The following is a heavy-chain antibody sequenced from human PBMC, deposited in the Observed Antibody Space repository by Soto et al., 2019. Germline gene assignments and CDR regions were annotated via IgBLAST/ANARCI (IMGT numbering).Heavy chain of an antibody. Sequence: QVQLVESGGGLVKPGGSLRLSCAASGFTFSDYSMSWIRQAPGKGLEWVSYISSSDTIISYADSVKGRFTISRDNAKNSLYLQMNSLRAEDTAVYYCARDLGYYDSSGYFDYWGQGTLVTVSS. D-gene: IGHD3-22*01. CDR1: GFTFSDYS. V-gene: IGHV3-11*01. CDR3: ARDLGYYDSSGYFDY. CDR2: ISSSDTII. J-gene: IGHJ4*02.